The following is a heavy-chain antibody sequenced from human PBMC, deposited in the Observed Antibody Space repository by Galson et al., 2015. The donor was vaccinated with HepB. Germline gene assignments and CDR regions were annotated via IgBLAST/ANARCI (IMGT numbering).Heavy chain of an antibody. D-gene: IGHD3-22*01. J-gene: IGHJ4*02. Sequence: SLRLSCAASGFTFSSYAMHWVRQAPGKGLEWVAVISYDGSNKYYADSVKGRFTISRDNSKNTLYLQMNSLRAEDTAVYYCARGEGYYYDSSGYYYVGSVHDYWGQGTLVTVSS. CDR2: ISYDGSNK. V-gene: IGHV3-30-3*01. CDR3: ARGEGYYYDSSGYYYVGSVHDY. CDR1: GFTFSSYA.